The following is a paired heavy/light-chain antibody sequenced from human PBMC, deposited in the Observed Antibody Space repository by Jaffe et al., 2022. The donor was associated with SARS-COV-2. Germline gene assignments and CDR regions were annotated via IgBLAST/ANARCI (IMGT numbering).Light chain of an antibody. Sequence: QSVLTQPPSASGTPGQRVTLSCSGSSSNIGTNTVDWYQQFPGRAPKLLIYSNNQRPSGVPDRFSGSKSGTSASLAISGLQSEDEADYFCATWDDRLQVFGGGTKLTIL. CDR3: ATWDDRLQV. V-gene: IGLV1-44*01. J-gene: IGLJ2*01. CDR1: SSNIGTNT. CDR2: SNN.
Heavy chain of an antibody. J-gene: IGHJ6*01. V-gene: IGHV4-4*02. CDR2: IYHDGTT. D-gene: IGHD2-21*01. Sequence: QVQLRESGPGVVEPSGTLFLTCTVSRGSIASSHWWSWVRQSPRMGLEWLGEIYHDGTTNYNPALKSRVTMSVDKSRSQFSLHLNSVTAADTAVYYCARDSHTAGTPYYYYGLEVWGQGTAVNVSS. CDR3: ARDSHTAGTPYYYYGLEV. CDR1: RGSIASSHW.